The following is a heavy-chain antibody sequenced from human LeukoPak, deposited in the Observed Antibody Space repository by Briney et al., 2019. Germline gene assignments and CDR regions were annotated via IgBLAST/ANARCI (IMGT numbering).Heavy chain of an antibody. D-gene: IGHD1-26*01. Sequence: PSETPSLTCTVSGGSISNINYYWGWIRQPPGKGLEWIGCIYYSGSTYYNLSLKSRVTISVDTSKNQFSLKLSSVTAADTAVYYCASLRERSYYARGFDYWGQGTLVTVSS. J-gene: IGHJ4*02. CDR2: IYYSGST. CDR3: ASLRERSYYARGFDY. V-gene: IGHV4-39*07. CDR1: GGSISNINYY.